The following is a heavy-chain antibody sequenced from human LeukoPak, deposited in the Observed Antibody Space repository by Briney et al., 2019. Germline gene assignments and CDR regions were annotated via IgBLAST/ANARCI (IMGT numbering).Heavy chain of an antibody. V-gene: IGHV3-23*01. CDR1: GFTFDSYG. D-gene: IGHD6-13*01. CDR3: VKGRISEDGLDF. J-gene: IGHJ4*02. Sequence: GGSLRLSCTASGFTFDSYGMAWVRQTPGKGLDWVSSISSSGNTYYADSVKGRFTISRDNSKNMLYLQMNSLRAEDTAVYYCVKGRISEDGLDFWGQGTLVTVSS. CDR2: ISSSGNT.